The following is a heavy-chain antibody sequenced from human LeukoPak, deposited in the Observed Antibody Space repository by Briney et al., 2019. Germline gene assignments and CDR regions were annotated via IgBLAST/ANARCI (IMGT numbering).Heavy chain of an antibody. CDR3: ARVVRAGLGY. CDR1: GYTFTSYA. CDR2: ISAGNGNT. J-gene: IGHJ4*02. V-gene: IGHV1-3*01. Sequence: GASVKVSCKASGYTFTSYAMHWVRQAPGQRLEWMGWISAGNGNTKYSQKFQGRVTITRDTSASTAYMELSSLRSEDTAVYYCARVVRAGLGYWGQGTLVTVSS.